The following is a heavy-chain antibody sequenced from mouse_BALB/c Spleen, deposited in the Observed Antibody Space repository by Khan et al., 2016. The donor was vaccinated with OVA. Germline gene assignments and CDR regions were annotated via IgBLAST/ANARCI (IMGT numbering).Heavy chain of an antibody. J-gene: IGHJ2*01. Sequence: QVQLKESGAELAKPGASVKMSCKASGYTFSNYWIHWVKQRPGQGLEWIGYINPSSGHTYYNQTFNDKATLTTDKSSSTAYMQLSSLTSEDSAVYYGARERIDYWGQGTTLTVSS. CDR3: ARERIDY. CDR1: GYTFSNYW. CDR2: INPSSGHT. V-gene: IGHV1-7*01.